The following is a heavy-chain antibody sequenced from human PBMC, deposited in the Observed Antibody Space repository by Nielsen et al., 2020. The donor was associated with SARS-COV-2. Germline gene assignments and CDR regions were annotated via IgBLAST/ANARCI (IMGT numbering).Heavy chain of an antibody. V-gene: IGHV3-7*03. D-gene: IGHD6-13*01. CDR3: AGVAAALYYYGMDV. J-gene: IGHJ6*02. CDR1: GFTFSSYW. Sequence: GESLKISCAASGFTFSSYWMSWVRQAPGKGLEWVANIKQDGSEKYYVDSVKGRFTISRDNAKNSLYLQMNSLRAEDTAVYYCAGVAAALYYYGMDVWGQGTTVTVSS. CDR2: IKQDGSEK.